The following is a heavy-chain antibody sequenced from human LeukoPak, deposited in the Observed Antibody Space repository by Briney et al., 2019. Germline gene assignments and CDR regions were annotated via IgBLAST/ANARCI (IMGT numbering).Heavy chain of an antibody. CDR3: ARDRDSSTTYTPYYFDS. D-gene: IGHD6-13*01. CDR2: VYHSGNT. V-gene: IGHV4-38-2*02. J-gene: IGHJ4*02. CDR1: GGSISSYY. Sequence: PSETLSLTCTVSGGSISSYYWSWIRQPPGGGLEWIASVYHSGNTYYNPSLKSRVLISADTSKNQFSLNLISVTAADTAVYYCARDRDSSTTYTPYYFDSWGQGTLVTVSS.